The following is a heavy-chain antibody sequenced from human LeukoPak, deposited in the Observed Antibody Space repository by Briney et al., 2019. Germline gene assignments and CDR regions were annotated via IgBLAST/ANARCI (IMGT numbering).Heavy chain of an antibody. V-gene: IGHV3-74*01. CDR3: VRYGSFSH. CDR1: GFTFTTYW. Sequence: GGSLRLSCVASGFTFTTYWMHWVRQGPGKGLVWVSLINPDGSSANYADSVKGRFTISRDNAKNTVYLQMNSLRAEDTAVYYCVRYGSFSHWGQGTLVTVSS. CDR2: INPDGSSA. D-gene: IGHD2-15*01. J-gene: IGHJ4*02.